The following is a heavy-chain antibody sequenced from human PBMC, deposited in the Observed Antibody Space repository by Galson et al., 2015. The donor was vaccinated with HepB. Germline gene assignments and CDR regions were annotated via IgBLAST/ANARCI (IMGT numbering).Heavy chain of an antibody. CDR1: GGTFSSYA. CDR2: IIPIFGTA. J-gene: IGHJ3*02. CDR3: ARTHVYYDLGSAKGDAFDI. D-gene: IGHD3-3*01. Sequence: SVKVSCKASGGTFSSYAISWVRQAPGQGLEWMGGIIPIFGTANYAQKFQGRVTITADESTSTAYMELSSLRSEDTAVYYCARTHVYYDLGSAKGDAFDIWGQGTMVTVSS. V-gene: IGHV1-69*13.